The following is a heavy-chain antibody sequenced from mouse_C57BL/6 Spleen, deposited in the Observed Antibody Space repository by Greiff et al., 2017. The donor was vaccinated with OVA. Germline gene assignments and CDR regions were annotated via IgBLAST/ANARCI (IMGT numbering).Heavy chain of an antibody. D-gene: IGHD2-5*01. CDR3: ARGEMSNYWFAY. Sequence: QVQLQQPGAELVRPGSSVKLSCKASGYTFTSYWMHWVKQRPIQGLEWIGNIDPSDSETHYNQKFKDKATLTVDKSSSTAYMQLSSLTSEDSAVYYCARGEMSNYWFAYWGQGTLVTVSA. V-gene: IGHV1-52*01. CDR1: GYTFTSYW. J-gene: IGHJ3*01. CDR2: IDPSDSET.